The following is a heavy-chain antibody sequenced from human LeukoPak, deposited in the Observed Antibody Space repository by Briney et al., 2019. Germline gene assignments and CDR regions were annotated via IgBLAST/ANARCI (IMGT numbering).Heavy chain of an antibody. CDR2: ITGSGGSI. CDR1: GFTFSSYA. CDR3: ARDPIVDYSGRYYYMDV. D-gene: IGHD4-11*01. Sequence: GGSLRLSCAASGFTFSSYAMSWVRQAPGKGLEWVSIITGSGGSIYYADSVKGRFTISRDNSKNTLYLQMNSLRAEDTAVYYCARDPIVDYSGRYYYMDVWGKGTTVTVSS. J-gene: IGHJ6*03. V-gene: IGHV3-23*01.